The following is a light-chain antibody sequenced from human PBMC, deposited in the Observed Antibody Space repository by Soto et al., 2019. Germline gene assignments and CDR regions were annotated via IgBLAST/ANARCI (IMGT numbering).Light chain of an antibody. V-gene: IGKV3-15*01. CDR2: GAS. J-gene: IGKJ1*01. Sequence: EIVLTQSPGTLSLSPGERATFSCRASRTVHSNVAWYQHKPGQAPRLLIYGASFRATGMPARFSGSGFGTEFTLTISSLQSEDFAVYYCQQYNNWPRTFGQGTKVDI. CDR1: RTVHSN. CDR3: QQYNNWPRT.